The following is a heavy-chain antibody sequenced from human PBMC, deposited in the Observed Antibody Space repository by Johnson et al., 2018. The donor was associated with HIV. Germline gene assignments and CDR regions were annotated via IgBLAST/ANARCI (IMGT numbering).Heavy chain of an antibody. J-gene: IGHJ3*02. CDR3: ARDRGSSPHDAFDI. CDR1: GFTLSSYG. D-gene: IGHD6-13*01. Sequence: QVQLVESGGGVVQPGRSLRLSCEASGFTLSSYGTHWVRQAPGKGLEWVAGIWYDGSNKYYADSVKGRFTISRDNSKNTLYLQMNSLRAEDTAVYYCARDRGSSPHDAFDIWGQGTMVTVSS. V-gene: IGHV3-33*01. CDR2: IWYDGSNK.